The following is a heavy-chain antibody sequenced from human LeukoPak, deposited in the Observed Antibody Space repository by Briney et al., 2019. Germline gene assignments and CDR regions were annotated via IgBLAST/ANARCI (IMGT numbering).Heavy chain of an antibody. V-gene: IGHV4-4*02. CDR1: GGSVSSTNW. J-gene: IGHJ4*02. CDR2: VHLDERT. CDR3: AREGGFYRPLDY. Sequence: SETVSLTCGVSGGSVSSTNWWTWIRQPPGKGLEWIGEVHLDERTNFNPSLKSRLTMSVDLSENHVSLKLTSVTAADTAVYYCAREGGFYRPLDYSGQGTLVTDSS. D-gene: IGHD6-25*01.